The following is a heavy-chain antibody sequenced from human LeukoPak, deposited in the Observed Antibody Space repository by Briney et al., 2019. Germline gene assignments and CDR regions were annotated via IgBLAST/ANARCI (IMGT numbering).Heavy chain of an antibody. Sequence: GGSLRLSCAASGFTFSSYEMNWVRQAPGKGLAWVSYISSSGSTIYYADSVKGRFTISRDNAKNSLYLQMNSLRAEDTAVYYCARNRGTGYYLNDAVDIWGQGTMVTVSS. V-gene: IGHV3-48*03. CDR3: ARNRGTGYYLNDAVDI. J-gene: IGHJ3*02. D-gene: IGHD3/OR15-3a*01. CDR2: ISSSGSTI. CDR1: GFTFSSYE.